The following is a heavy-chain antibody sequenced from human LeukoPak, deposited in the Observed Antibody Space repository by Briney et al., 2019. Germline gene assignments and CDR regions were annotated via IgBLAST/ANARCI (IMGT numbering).Heavy chain of an antibody. V-gene: IGHV7-4-1*02. D-gene: IGHD6-19*01. CDR1: GYTFTSYA. J-gene: IGHJ4*02. CDR2: INTNTGNP. Sequence: ASVKVSCKASGYTFTSYAMNWVRQAPGQGLEWMGWINTNTGNPTYAQGFTGRFVFSLDTSVSTAYLQISSLKAEDTAVYYCASGPASGWPNPNIFDYWGQGTLVTVSS. CDR3: ASGPASGWPNPNIFDY.